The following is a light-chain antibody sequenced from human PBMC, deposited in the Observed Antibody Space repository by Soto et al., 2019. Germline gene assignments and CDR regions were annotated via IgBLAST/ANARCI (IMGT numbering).Light chain of an antibody. CDR3: CSYAGSPYV. J-gene: IGLJ1*01. V-gene: IGLV2-11*01. Sequence: SVLTQPRSVSGSPGQSVTISCTGTSSDVGGYNYVSWYQQHTGKAPKLMIYDVNKRPSGVPDRFSGSKSGNTASLTITGLQAEDEADYYCCSYAGSPYVFGTGTKVTVL. CDR2: DVN. CDR1: SSDVGGYNY.